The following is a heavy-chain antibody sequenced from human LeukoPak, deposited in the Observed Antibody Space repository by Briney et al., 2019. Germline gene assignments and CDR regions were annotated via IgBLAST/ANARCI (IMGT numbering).Heavy chain of an antibody. CDR3: TTVLLWFGELFY. CDR2: IKSKTDGGTT. V-gene: IGHV3-15*01. D-gene: IGHD3-10*01. Sequence: GGSLRLSCAASGFTFSSYNMIWVRQAPGKGLEWVGRIKSKTDGGTTDYAAPVKGRFTISRDDSKNTLYLQMNSLKTEDTAVYYCTTVLLWFGELFYWGQGTLVTVSS. J-gene: IGHJ4*02. CDR1: GFTFSSYN.